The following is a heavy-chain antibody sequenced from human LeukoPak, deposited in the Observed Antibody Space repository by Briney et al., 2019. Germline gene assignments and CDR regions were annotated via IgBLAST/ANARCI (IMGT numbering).Heavy chain of an antibody. CDR3: ARLYYSNYPPEDYYYMDV. V-gene: IGHV4-39*01. CDR1: GASISGRSYY. Sequence: SETLSLTCTVSGASISGRSYYWGWIRQPPGKGLEWIGSIYYSGSTYYNPSLKSRVTISVDTSKNQFSLKLSSVTAADTAVYYCARLYYSNYPPEDYYYMDVWGKGTTVTVSS. CDR2: IYYSGST. D-gene: IGHD4-11*01. J-gene: IGHJ6*03.